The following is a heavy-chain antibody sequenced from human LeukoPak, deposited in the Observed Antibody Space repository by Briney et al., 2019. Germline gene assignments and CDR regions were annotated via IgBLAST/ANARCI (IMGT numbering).Heavy chain of an antibody. J-gene: IGHJ4*02. V-gene: IGHV3-74*01. CDR2: INKDGTTT. CDR1: RFTLSYYW. CDR3: VRDWFSEGSAAFDS. D-gene: IGHD1-26*01. Sequence: PGGSLRLSCVASRFTLSYYWMHWVRQVPGKGLVWVSRINKDGTTTDYADSVKGRFTISRDNAKNTVFLQMTSLRLEDTAIYYCVRDWFSEGSAAFDSWGQGTLVNVSS.